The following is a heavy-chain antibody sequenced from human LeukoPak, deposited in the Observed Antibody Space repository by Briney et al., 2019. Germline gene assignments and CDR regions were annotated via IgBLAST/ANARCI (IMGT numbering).Heavy chain of an antibody. V-gene: IGHV3-48*03. Sequence: GGSLRLSCAASEFTFSNYAMNWVRQAPGKGLEWVSYISSSGSTIYYADSVKGRFTISRDNAKNSLYLQMNSLRAEDTAVYYCAELGITMIGGVWGKGTTVTISS. J-gene: IGHJ6*04. CDR2: ISSSGSTI. D-gene: IGHD3-10*02. CDR3: AELGITMIGGV. CDR1: EFTFSNYA.